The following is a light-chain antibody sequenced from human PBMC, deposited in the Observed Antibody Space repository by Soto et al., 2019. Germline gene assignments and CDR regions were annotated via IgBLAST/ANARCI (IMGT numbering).Light chain of an antibody. CDR1: NSDIGVYNY. Sequence: QSALTQPASVSGSPGQSITISCTGTNSDIGVYNYVSWYQQHPGKAPILLIYEVTHRPSGISRRFSGSKSGNTASLTISGLQTDDEASYFCSSFTTDTVVVFGGGTKLTVL. V-gene: IGLV2-14*01. CDR2: EVT. J-gene: IGLJ2*01. CDR3: SSFTTDTVVV.